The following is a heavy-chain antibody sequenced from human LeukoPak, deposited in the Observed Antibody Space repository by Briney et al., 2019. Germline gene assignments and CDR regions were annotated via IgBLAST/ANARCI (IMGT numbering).Heavy chain of an antibody. CDR2: ISGSGGST. J-gene: IGHJ4*02. CDR1: GFTFSSYA. Sequence: GGSLRLSCAASGFTFSSYAMSWVRQAPGKGLEWVSAISGSGGSTYYADSVKGRFTISRDNSKNTLYLQMNSLRAEDTAVYYCAKDGDYDYVWVSYRYNDYWGQGTLVTVSS. V-gene: IGHV3-23*01. CDR3: AKDGDYDYVWVSYRYNDY. D-gene: IGHD3-16*02.